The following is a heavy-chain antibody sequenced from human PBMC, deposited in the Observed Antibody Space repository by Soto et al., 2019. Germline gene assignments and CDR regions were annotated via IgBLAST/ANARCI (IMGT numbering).Heavy chain of an antibody. CDR1: GYTFTGQF. J-gene: IGHJ4*02. CDR2: INAGNGNT. D-gene: IGHD3-10*01. CDR3: ARATYYYGSSLDY. Sequence: GASVKVSCNASGYTFTGQFVHWVRQAPGQRLEWMGWINAGNGNTKYSQKFQGRVTITRDTSASTAYMELSSLRSEDTAVYYCARATYYYGSSLDYWGQGTLVTVSS. V-gene: IGHV1-3*01.